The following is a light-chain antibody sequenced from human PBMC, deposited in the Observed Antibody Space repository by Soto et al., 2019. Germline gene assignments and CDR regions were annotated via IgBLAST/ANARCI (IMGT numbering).Light chain of an antibody. CDR2: DAS. V-gene: IGKV3-11*01. CDR1: QSVSSY. J-gene: IGKJ3*01. CDR3: QQRSHWPPT. Sequence: EIVLTQSPATLSLSPGERATLSCRASQSVSSYLAWYQQKPGQAPRLLIYDASNRATGIPARFSGSGSGTAFTLTISSLEPEDFAVYYCQQRSHWPPTFGPGTKVDIK.